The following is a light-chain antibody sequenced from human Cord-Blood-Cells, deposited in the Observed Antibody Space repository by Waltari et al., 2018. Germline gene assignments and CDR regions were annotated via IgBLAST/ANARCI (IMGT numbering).Light chain of an antibody. CDR2: EGS. Sequence: QSALPQPASVSGSPGQSITISCTGTSSDVGRYNLVAWYQQHPGKAPKLMIYEGSKRSSGVSNRFSGSKSGNTASLTISGLQAEDEADYYCCSYAGSSTFVFGTGTKVTVL. V-gene: IGLV2-23*01. J-gene: IGLJ1*01. CDR1: SSDVGRYNL. CDR3: CSYAGSSTFV.